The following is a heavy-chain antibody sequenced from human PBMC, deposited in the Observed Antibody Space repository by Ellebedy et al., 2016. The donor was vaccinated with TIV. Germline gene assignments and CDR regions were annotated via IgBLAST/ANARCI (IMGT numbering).Heavy chain of an antibody. D-gene: IGHD4-17*01. V-gene: IGHV4-34*01. CDR2: INHSGST. Sequence: SETLSLTXAVYGGSFSGYYWSWIRQPPGKGLEWIGEINHSGSTNYNPSLKSRVTISVDTSKNQFSLKLSSVTAADTAVYYCARGRDYGDEAFDYWGQGTLVTVSS. CDR1: GGSFSGYY. J-gene: IGHJ4*02. CDR3: ARGRDYGDEAFDY.